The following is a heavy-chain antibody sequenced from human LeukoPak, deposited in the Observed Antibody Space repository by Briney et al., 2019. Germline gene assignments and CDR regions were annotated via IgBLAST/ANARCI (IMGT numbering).Heavy chain of an antibody. CDR2: IKQDGSEK. CDR1: GFTFSNYW. V-gene: IGHV3-7*01. J-gene: IGHJ4*02. Sequence: GGSLRLSCAASGFTFSNYWMNWVHQAPGKGLEWVANIKQDGSEKYYVDSVKGRFTISRDNADNSLYLQMNSLRAEDTAVYYCARVKLGYCSSTDCSYYFDLWGQGTLVTVSS. CDR3: ARVKLGYCSSTDCSYYFDL. D-gene: IGHD2-2*01.